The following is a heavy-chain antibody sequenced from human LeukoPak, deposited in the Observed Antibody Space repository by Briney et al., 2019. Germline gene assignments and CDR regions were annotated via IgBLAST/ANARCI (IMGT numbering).Heavy chain of an antibody. CDR2: IRYDGSNK. V-gene: IGHV3-30*02. Sequence: PGGSLRLSCAASGFTFSSYGMHWVRQAPGKGLEWVAFIRYDGSNKYYADSVKGRFTISRDNSKNTLYLQMNSLRAEDTAVYYCAKLGSYYTGAFDIWGQGTMVTVSS. J-gene: IGHJ3*02. D-gene: IGHD1-26*01. CDR3: AKLGSYYTGAFDI. CDR1: GFTFSSYG.